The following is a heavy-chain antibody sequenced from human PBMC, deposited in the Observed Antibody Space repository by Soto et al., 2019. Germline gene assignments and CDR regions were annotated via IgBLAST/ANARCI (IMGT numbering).Heavy chain of an antibody. CDR1: GYTFTAYA. J-gene: IGHJ2*01. Sequence: GASVKVSCKASGYTFTAYAITWVRQAPGQGLEWMGWISANNGNTNYAQKFQGRVTMTKDTSTSTAYMELRSLRSDDTAVYYCARVGELGCSTSSCYVWYIDLWGRGTLVTVSS. CDR2: ISANNGNT. V-gene: IGHV1-18*01. CDR3: ARVGELGCSTSSCYVWYIDL. D-gene: IGHD2-2*01.